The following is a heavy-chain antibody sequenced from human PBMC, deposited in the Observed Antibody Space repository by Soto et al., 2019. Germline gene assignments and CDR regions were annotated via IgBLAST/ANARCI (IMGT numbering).Heavy chain of an antibody. CDR2: ISSSSSTI. J-gene: IGHJ6*03. V-gene: IGHV3-48*04. CDR3: ASPTRYSYGFYYMDV. Sequence: GGSLRLSCAASGFTFSSYSMNWVRQAPGKGLERVSYISSSSSTIYYADSVKGRFTISTDNAKNSLYLQMNSLRAEDTAVYYCASPTRYSYGFYYMDVWGKGTTVTVSS. D-gene: IGHD5-18*01. CDR1: GFTFSSYS.